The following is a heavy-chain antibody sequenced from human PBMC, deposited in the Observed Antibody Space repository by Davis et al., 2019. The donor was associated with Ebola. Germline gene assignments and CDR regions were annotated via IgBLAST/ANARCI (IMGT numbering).Heavy chain of an antibody. D-gene: IGHD4-17*01. CDR2: ISVRSIT. CDR1: GFIFSSYA. J-gene: IGHJ5*02. V-gene: IGHV3-23*01. Sequence: PGGSLRLSCAASGFIFSSYAMSWVRQAPGKGLEWVSSISVRSITYHADSVKGRFTISRDNSKNTLYLQMNSLRAEDTAVYYCAKVHPPTTVTTGWFYPWGQGTLVTVSS. CDR3: AKVHPPTTVTTGWFYP.